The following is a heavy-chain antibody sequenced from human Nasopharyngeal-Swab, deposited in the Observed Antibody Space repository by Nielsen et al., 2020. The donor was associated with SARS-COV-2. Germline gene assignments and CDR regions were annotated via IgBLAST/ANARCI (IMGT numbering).Heavy chain of an antibody. CDR1: GGSISSSSYY. Sequence: SETLSLTCTVSGGSISSSSYYWGWIRQPPGKGLERIGSIYYSGSTYYNPSLKSRVTISVDTSKNQFSLKLSSVTAAETAVYYCARHRGLRSYYYGMDVWGQGTTVTVSS. J-gene: IGHJ6*02. CDR3: ARHRGLRSYYYGMDV. V-gene: IGHV4-39*01. D-gene: IGHD4-17*01. CDR2: IYYSGST.